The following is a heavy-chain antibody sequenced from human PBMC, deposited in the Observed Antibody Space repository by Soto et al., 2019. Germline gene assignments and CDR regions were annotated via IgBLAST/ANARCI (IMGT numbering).Heavy chain of an antibody. J-gene: IGHJ6*02. CDR2: ISAAGDP. CDR3: ARTDRDFYGLDV. CDR1: GFTFRNYD. V-gene: IGHV3-13*05. Sequence: EVQLVESGGGLVQPGGSLRLYCEASGFTFRNYDMHWVRQGTGKGLEWVSGISAAGDPDYADSVEGRFTISRENAQNSFFLQMNSLRVGDTAVYYCARTDRDFYGLDVWVQGTTVIVSS.